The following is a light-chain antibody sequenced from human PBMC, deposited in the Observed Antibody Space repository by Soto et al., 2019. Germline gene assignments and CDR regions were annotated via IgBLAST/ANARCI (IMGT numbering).Light chain of an antibody. CDR1: QSVSSY. J-gene: IGKJ4*01. CDR2: DAS. V-gene: IGKV3-11*01. CDR3: QQRRNWPLT. Sequence: EIVLTQSPGTLSLSPGERATLSCRASQSVSSYLAWYQQKPGQAPRLLIYDASNRATGIPARFSGSGSGTDFTLTISSLEPEDFAVYYCQQRRNWPLTFGGGIKVEIK.